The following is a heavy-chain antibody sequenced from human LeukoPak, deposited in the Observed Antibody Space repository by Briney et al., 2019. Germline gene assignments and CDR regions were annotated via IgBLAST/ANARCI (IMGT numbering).Heavy chain of an antibody. J-gene: IGHJ4*02. CDR3: AREGRLSSGWQYYFDY. V-gene: IGHV1-46*01. Sequence: ASVKVSCKASGYTSTSYYMHWVRQAPGQGLEWMGIINPSGGNTRYAQKFQGRVTMTRDTSTSTVYMELSSLRSEDTAAYYCAREGRLSSGWQYYFDYWGQGTLVTVSS. CDR1: GYTSTSYY. CDR2: INPSGGNT. D-gene: IGHD6-19*01.